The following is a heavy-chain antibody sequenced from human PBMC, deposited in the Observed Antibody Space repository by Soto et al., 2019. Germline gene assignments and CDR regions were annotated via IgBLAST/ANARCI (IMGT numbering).Heavy chain of an antibody. D-gene: IGHD2-2*01. Sequence: ASVKVSCKASGGTFSSYAISWVRQAPGQGLEWMGGIIPIFGTANYAQKFQGRVTITADKSTSTAYMELSSLRSEDTAVYYCARESIVVVPAAIRGPFGYWGQGTLVTVSS. V-gene: IGHV1-69*06. CDR2: IIPIFGTA. J-gene: IGHJ4*02. CDR1: GGTFSSYA. CDR3: ARESIVVVPAAIRGPFGY.